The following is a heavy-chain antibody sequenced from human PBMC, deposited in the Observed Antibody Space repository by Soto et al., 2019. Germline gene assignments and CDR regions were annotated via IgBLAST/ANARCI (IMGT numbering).Heavy chain of an antibody. CDR3: ARSVAGTLYYYGMDV. CDR1: GGSFSGYY. Sequence: SETLSLTCAVYGGSFSGYYWSWIPQPPGKGLEWIGEINHSGSTNHNPSLKSRVTISVDTSKNQFSLKLSSVTAADTAVDYCARSVAGTLYYYGMDVWGQGTTVT. V-gene: IGHV4-34*01. CDR2: INHSGST. D-gene: IGHD6-19*01. J-gene: IGHJ6*02.